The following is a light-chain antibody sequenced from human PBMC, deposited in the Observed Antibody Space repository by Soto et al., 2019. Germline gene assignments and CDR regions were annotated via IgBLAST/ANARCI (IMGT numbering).Light chain of an antibody. CDR1: SGSIASNY. CDR3: QSYDSSNHVV. V-gene: IGLV6-57*01. J-gene: IGLJ2*01. Sequence: NFMLTQPHSVSESPGKTVTISCSRSSGSIASNYVQWYQQRPGSSPTTVIYDDNQRPSGVPDRFSGSIDSSSNSASLTISGLKTADEADYYCQSYDSSNHVVFGGGTKLTVL. CDR2: DDN.